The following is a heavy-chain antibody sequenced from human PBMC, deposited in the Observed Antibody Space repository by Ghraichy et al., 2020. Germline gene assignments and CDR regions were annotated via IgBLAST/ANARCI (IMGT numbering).Heavy chain of an antibody. D-gene: IGHD4-11*01. CDR3: ARITTTDGLTY. Sequence: GGSLRLSCAASGFTFSSYEMNWVRQAPGKGLEWVSYISDGGSTKYYADSVKGRFTISRDNAKNSLYLQMNSLRAEDTAMYYCARITTTDGLTYWGQGTLVTVSS. V-gene: IGHV3-48*03. J-gene: IGHJ4*02. CDR2: ISDGGSTK. CDR1: GFTFSSYE.